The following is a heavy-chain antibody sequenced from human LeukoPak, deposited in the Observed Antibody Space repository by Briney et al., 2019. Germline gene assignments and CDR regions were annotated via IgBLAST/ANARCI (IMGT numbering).Heavy chain of an antibody. CDR1: GGSISSSSYY. J-gene: IGHJ5*02. Sequence: SETLSLTCTVSGGSISSSSYYWGWIRQPPGKGLEWIGSIYYSGSTNYKPSLKSRVTISIDTSKNQFSLRLRSVTAADTAVYYCARAHDYGDYKKWFDPWGQGTLVTVSS. CDR3: ARAHDYGDYKKWFDP. V-gene: IGHV4-39*07. CDR2: IYYSGST. D-gene: IGHD4-17*01.